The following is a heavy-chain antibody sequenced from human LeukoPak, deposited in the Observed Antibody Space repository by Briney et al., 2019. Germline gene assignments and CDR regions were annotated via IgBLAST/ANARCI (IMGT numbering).Heavy chain of an antibody. CDR2: IIPILGIA. V-gene: IGHV1-69*04. Sequence: GASVKVSCKASGGTFSSYAISWVRQAPGQGLEWMGRIIPILGIANYAQKFQGRVTITADKSTSTAYMELSSLRSEDTAVYYCAREMATMGWFDPWGQGTLVTVSS. CDR3: AREMATMGWFDP. J-gene: IGHJ5*02. D-gene: IGHD5-24*01. CDR1: GGTFSSYA.